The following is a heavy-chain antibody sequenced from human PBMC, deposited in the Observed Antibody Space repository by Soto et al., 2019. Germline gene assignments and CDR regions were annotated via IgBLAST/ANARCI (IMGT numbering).Heavy chain of an antibody. Sequence: GGSLRLSCAASGFTFSSYAMSWVRQAPGKGLEWVSAISGSGGSTYYADSLKGRFSIARDNSKNTLYLQMNTLRAEDTAVDYYATALSGSYPFDYWGQGTLVTVSS. CDR1: GFTFSSYA. CDR2: ISGSGGST. CDR3: ATALSGSYPFDY. V-gene: IGHV3-23*01. J-gene: IGHJ4*02. D-gene: IGHD1-26*01.